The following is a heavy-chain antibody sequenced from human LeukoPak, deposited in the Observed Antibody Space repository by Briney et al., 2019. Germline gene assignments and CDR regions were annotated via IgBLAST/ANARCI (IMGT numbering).Heavy chain of an antibody. CDR2: ISGSGGST. CDR1: GFTFSSYA. CDR3: ARLRAETLTKVDY. D-gene: IGHD2-21*02. V-gene: IGHV3-23*01. Sequence: AGGSLRLSCAASGFTFSSYAMSWVRQAPGKGLEWVSAISGSGGSTYYADSVKGRFTISRDNSKNTLYLQMNSLRAEDTAVYYCARLRAETLTKVDYWGQGTLVTVSS. J-gene: IGHJ4*02.